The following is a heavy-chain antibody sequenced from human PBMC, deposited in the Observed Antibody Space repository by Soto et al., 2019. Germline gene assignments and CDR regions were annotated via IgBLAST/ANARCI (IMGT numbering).Heavy chain of an antibody. Sequence: ESGGGLVQPGGSLRLSCAASGFTFSSHVMYWVRQAPGTGLEWVSSINSGSTSIYYADSVKGRFTISRDNGKNSLYLQMSSLRADDTAVYYCLNGDYYVGQGTLVTVSS. CDR1: GFTFSSHV. J-gene: IGHJ4*02. CDR2: INSGSTSI. CDR3: LNGDYY. D-gene: IGHD4-17*01. V-gene: IGHV3-48*01.